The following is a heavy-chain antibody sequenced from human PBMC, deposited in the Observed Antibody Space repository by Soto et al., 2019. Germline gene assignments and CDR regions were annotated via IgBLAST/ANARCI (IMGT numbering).Heavy chain of an antibody. CDR2: IWYDGSNK. V-gene: IGHV3-33*01. D-gene: IGHD2-15*01. CDR3: ASDSSVAATPLIY. CDR1: GFTFSSYG. Sequence: QVQLVESGGRVVQPGRSLRLSCAASGFTFSSYGMHWVRQAPGKGLEWVAVIWYDGSNKYYADSVKGRFTISRDNSKNTLYLQMNCLRAEDTAVYYCASDSSVAATPLIYWGQGTLVTVSS. J-gene: IGHJ4*02.